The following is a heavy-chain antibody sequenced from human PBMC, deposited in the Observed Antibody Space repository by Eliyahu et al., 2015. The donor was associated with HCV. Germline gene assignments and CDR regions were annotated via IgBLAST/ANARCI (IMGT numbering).Heavy chain of an antibody. Sequence: QVQLVQSGAEVKKPGASVKVSCXASXXSFTNYHIHWVRQSRGHGLXWXGXIQPNGGETRVAQAFHGRVTMTGDTTFNLASMELSSLTPDDTAVYFCARGRENWNYALDIWGQGTMVTVSS. D-gene: IGHD1-7*01. CDR1: XXSFTNYH. V-gene: IGHV1-2*02. CDR2: IQPNGGET. J-gene: IGHJ3*02. CDR3: ARGRENWNYALDI.